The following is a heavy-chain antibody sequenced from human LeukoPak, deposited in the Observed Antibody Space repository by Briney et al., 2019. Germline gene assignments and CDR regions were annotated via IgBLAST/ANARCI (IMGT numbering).Heavy chain of an antibody. J-gene: IGHJ4*02. V-gene: IGHV3-23*01. Sequence: GGSLRLSCAASGFXFSSYAMGWVRQAPGKGPDWVSSISGSGGHTYFADSVRGRFTISRDNSKNTLDLQMNSLKVEDTAVYYCAKFRYHSNDNNYLDFNYWGQGTVVTVSS. D-gene: IGHD3-22*01. CDR1: GFXFSSYA. CDR3: AKFRYHSNDNNYLDFNY. CDR2: ISGSGGHT.